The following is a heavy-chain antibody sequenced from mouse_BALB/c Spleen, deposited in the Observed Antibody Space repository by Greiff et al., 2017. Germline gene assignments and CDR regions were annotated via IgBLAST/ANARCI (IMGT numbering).Heavy chain of an antibody. Sequence: QVQLQQSGAELVRPGVSVKISCKGSGYTFTDYAMHWVKQSHAKSLEWIGVISTYYGDASYNQKFKGKATMTVDKSSSTAYMELARLTSEDSAIYYCARLGDYDWFAYWGQGTLVTVSA. CDR1: GYTFTDYA. J-gene: IGHJ3*01. D-gene: IGHD2-4*01. V-gene: IGHV1S137*01. CDR3: ARLGDYDWFAY. CDR2: ISTYYGDA.